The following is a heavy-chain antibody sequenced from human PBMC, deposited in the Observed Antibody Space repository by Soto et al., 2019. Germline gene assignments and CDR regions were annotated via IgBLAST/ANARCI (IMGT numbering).Heavy chain of an antibody. Sequence: SETLSLTCTVSGGSISSYYWSWIRQPPGKGLEWIGYIYYSGSTNYNPSLKSRVTISVDTSKNQFSLKLSSVTAADTAVYYCARVEVLRYFDWLSNSPGWFDPWGQGTLVNVSS. CDR2: IYYSGST. CDR3: ARVEVLRYFDWLSNSPGWFDP. J-gene: IGHJ5*02. CDR1: GGSISSYY. D-gene: IGHD3-9*01. V-gene: IGHV4-59*01.